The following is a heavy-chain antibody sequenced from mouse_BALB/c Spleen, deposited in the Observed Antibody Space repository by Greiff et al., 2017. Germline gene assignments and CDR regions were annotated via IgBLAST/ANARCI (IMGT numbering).Heavy chain of an antibody. CDR3: AREGFYGNVFAY. CDR2: IWSGGST. J-gene: IGHJ3*01. CDR1: GFSLTSYG. D-gene: IGHD2-1*01. Sequence: VKLVESGPGLVQPSQSLSITCTVSGFSLTSYGVHWVRQSPGKGLEWLGVIWSGGSTDYNAAFISRLSISKDNSKSQVFFKMNSLQANDTAIYYCAREGFYGNVFAYWGQGTLVTVSA. V-gene: IGHV2-2*02.